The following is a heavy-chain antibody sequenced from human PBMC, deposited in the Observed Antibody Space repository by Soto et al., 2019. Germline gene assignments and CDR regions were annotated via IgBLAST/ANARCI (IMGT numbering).Heavy chain of an antibody. CDR3: AREGRALKIFGVVIPNWFDP. V-gene: IGHV1-69*06. CDR2: IIPIFGTA. D-gene: IGHD3-3*01. Sequence: SVKVSCKASGGTFSSYAISWVRQAPGQGLEWMGGIIPIFGTANYAQKFQGRVTITADKSTSTAYMELSSLRSEDTAVYYCAREGRALKIFGVVIPNWFDPWGQGTLVT. J-gene: IGHJ5*02. CDR1: GGTFSSYA.